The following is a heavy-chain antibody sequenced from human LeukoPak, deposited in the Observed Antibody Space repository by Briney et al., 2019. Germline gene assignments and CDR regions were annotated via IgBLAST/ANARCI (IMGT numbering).Heavy chain of an antibody. CDR3: ARSSGSYLSSNWFDP. CDR1: GGSISSGGYY. J-gene: IGHJ5*02. D-gene: IGHD1-26*01. V-gene: IGHV4-31*03. Sequence: SETLSLTCTVSGGSISSGGYYWSWIRQHPGKGLEWIGYIYYSGSTYYNPSLKSRVTISVDTSKNQFSLKLSSVTAADTAVYYCARSSGSYLSSNWFDPWGQGTLVTVSS. CDR2: IYYSGST.